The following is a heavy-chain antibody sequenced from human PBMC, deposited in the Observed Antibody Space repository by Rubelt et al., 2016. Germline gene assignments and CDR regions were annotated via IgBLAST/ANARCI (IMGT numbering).Heavy chain of an antibody. D-gene: IGHD6-19*01. CDR2: INYSGST. V-gene: IGHV4-59*01. CDR1: GDSIITYY. Sequence: QVQLQESGPGLVKPSETLSLTCTVSGDSIITYYWSWVRQPPGKGLEWIGSINYSGSTYYNPSLKSRATMSVDTSKNQFSLEVMSVNAADTAVDYCAREVPVDGTAFDPWGQGTLVTVSS. CDR3: AREVPVDGTAFDP. J-gene: IGHJ5*02.